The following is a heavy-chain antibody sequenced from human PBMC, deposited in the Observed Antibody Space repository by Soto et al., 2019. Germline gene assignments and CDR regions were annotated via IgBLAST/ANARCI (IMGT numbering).Heavy chain of an antibody. CDR1: GFTFRSHT. Sequence: EVQLLESGGGLVQPGGSLRLSCAASGFTFRSHTMIWVRQAPRKGLEWVSVISGSGGTTYYADSVKGRFTISRDNSRDTLYLHMNSLRAEDTAVYYCAKCAVTALRSAVDYWGLGTLVTVSS. D-gene: IGHD2-21*02. CDR2: ISGSGGTT. J-gene: IGHJ4*02. CDR3: AKCAVTALRSAVDY. V-gene: IGHV3-23*01.